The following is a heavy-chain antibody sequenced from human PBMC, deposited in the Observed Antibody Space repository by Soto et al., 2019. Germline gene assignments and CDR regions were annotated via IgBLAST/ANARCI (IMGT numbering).Heavy chain of an antibody. CDR2: IGTAGDT. D-gene: IGHD6-19*01. Sequence: GGSLRLSCAASGFTFSSYDMHWVRQATGKGLEWVSAIGTAGDTYYPGSVKGRFTISRENAKNSLYRHMNSLRAGDTAVYYGARGIAVAGMGTAFDIWGQGTMVTVSS. CDR1: GFTFSSYD. CDR3: ARGIAVAGMGTAFDI. V-gene: IGHV3-13*01. J-gene: IGHJ3*02.